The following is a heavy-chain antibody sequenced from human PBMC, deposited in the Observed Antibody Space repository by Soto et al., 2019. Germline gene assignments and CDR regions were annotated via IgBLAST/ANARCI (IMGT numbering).Heavy chain of an antibody. J-gene: IGHJ2*01. V-gene: IGHV4-31*03. CDR2: IYNSEST. Sequence: QVQLQESGPGLLKPSQTLSLTCTVSGGSISSGDYYWSWIRQHPGKGLEWIGYIYNSESTYYNPSLKSRVTISVDTSKXQFSXRLSXXTXXXXXXXXXXXXXXXXXXXXXXFXLWGRGTLVTVSS. CDR1: GGSISSGDYY. CDR3: XXXXXXXXXXXXXXFXL.